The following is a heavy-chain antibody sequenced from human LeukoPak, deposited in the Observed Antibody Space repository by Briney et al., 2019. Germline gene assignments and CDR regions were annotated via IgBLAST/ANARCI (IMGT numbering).Heavy chain of an antibody. CDR1: GFTFSSYA. J-gene: IGHJ4*02. CDR2: ISGSGGST. V-gene: IGHV3-23*01. D-gene: IGHD2-15*01. Sequence: GGSLRLSCAASGFTFSSYAMSWVRQAPGKGLEWVSAISGSGGSTYYADSVKGRSTISRDNSKNTLYLQMNSLRAEDTAVYYCARNGGSGILFPELLTRLDYWGQGTLVTVSS. CDR3: ARNGGSGILFPELLTRLDY.